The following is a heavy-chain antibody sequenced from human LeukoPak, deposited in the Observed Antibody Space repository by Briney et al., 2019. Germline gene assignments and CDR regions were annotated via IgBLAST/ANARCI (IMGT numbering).Heavy chain of an antibody. Sequence: ASVKVSCKTSGYTFTSDYMHWVRQAPGQGLEWMGIINPSGGSTSYAQKFQGRVTMTRDTSTSTVYMELSSLRSEDTAVYYCAREGSSSWYRTRFDPWGQGTLVTVSS. CDR1: GYTFTSDY. CDR2: INPSGGST. D-gene: IGHD6-13*01. J-gene: IGHJ5*02. CDR3: AREGSSSWYRTRFDP. V-gene: IGHV1-46*01.